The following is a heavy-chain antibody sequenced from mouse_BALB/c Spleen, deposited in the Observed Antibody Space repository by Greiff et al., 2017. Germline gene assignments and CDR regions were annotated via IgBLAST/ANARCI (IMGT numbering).Heavy chain of an antibody. CDR3: ARERGDVYAMDY. V-gene: IGHV2-9*02. D-gene: IGHD3-3*01. J-gene: IGHJ4*01. CDR2: IWAGGST. Sequence: VKLMESGPGLVAPSQSLSITCTVSGFSLTSYGVHWVRQPPGKGLEWLGVIWAGGSTNYNSALMSRLSISKDNSKSQVFLKMNSLQTDDTAMYYCARERGDVYAMDYWGQGTSVTVSS. CDR1: GFSLTSYG.